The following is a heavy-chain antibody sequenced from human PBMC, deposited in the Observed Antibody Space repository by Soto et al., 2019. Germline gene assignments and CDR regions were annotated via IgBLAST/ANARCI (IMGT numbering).Heavy chain of an antibody. Sequence: QVQLQESGPGLVKPSETLSLTCTVSGGSISSYYWIWIRQPPGKGLEWIGYIFYRGSTNYNPSLKSRVTISVDTSKNQFSLKLSSVTAADTAVYYCARRYSSSLDFWGQGTLVTVSS. CDR2: IFYRGST. J-gene: IGHJ4*02. CDR3: ARRYSSSLDF. D-gene: IGHD6-13*01. V-gene: IGHV4-59*08. CDR1: GGSISSYY.